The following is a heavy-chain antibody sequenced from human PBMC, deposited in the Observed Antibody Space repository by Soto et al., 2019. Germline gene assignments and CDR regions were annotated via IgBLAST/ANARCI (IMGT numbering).Heavy chain of an antibody. J-gene: IGHJ4*02. CDR1: GYTFKNYG. CDR2: ISAYNGDT. D-gene: IGHD3-9*01. Sequence: ASVKVSCKASGYTFKNYGINWVRQAPGRGLEWVAWISAYNGDTSYAQHLQGRVTVTTETLTNTAYMELRSLRPDDTAVYFCVLGGLETGYYRDMDYWGQGTLVTVSS. CDR3: VLGGLETGYYRDMDY. V-gene: IGHV1-18*04.